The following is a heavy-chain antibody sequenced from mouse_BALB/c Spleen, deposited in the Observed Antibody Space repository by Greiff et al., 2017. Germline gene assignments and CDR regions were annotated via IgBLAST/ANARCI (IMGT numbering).Heavy chain of an antibody. CDR3: TRDGYDYDGYYAMDY. CDR1: GFTFSSYT. J-gene: IGHJ4*01. D-gene: IGHD2-4*01. V-gene: IGHV5-6-4*01. Sequence: EVKLVESGGGLVKPGGSLKLSCAASGFTFSSYTMSWVRQTPEKRLEWVATISSGGSYTYYPDSVKGRFTISRDNAKNTLYLQMSSLKSEDTAMYYCTRDGYDYDGYYAMDYWGQGTSVTVSS. CDR2: ISSGGSYT.